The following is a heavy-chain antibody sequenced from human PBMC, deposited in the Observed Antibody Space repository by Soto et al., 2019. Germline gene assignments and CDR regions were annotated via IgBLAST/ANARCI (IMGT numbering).Heavy chain of an antibody. CDR2: IYSGGST. Sequence: GGSLRLSCAASGFTVSSNYVSWVRQAPGKGLEWVSVIYSGGSTYYADSVKGRFTISRDNSKNTLYLQMNSLRAEDTAVYYCARDLHDSSGYYLGPFDYWGQGTLVTVSS. CDR3: ARDLHDSSGYYLGPFDY. J-gene: IGHJ4*02. CDR1: GFTVSSNY. V-gene: IGHV3-53*01. D-gene: IGHD3-22*01.